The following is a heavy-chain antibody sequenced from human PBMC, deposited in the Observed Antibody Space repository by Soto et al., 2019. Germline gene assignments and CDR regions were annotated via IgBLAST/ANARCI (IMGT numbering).Heavy chain of an antibody. J-gene: IGHJ5*02. CDR3: AKRGSGSGSYYKYPLDP. Sequence: GGSLILSCAASGFTFGSYDMTWVRQSPGKGLEWVSAISGSGAFTLYADSVKGRFTVSRDNSKNTMHLQMNSLRAEDTAVYYCAKRGSGSGSYYKYPLDPWGQGTLVTSPQ. D-gene: IGHD3-10*01. V-gene: IGHV3-23*01. CDR1: GFTFGSYD. CDR2: ISGSGAFT.